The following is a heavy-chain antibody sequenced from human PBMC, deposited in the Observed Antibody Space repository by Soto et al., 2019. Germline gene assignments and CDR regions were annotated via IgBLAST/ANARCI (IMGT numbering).Heavy chain of an antibody. Sequence: SETLSLTCTVSGGSISSYYWSWIRQPLGKGLEWIGYIYYSGSTNYNPSLKSRVTISVDTSKNQFSLKLSSVTAADTAVYYCARATKSAGSSTFDYWGQGTLVTVSS. CDR3: ARATKSAGSSTFDY. J-gene: IGHJ4*02. D-gene: IGHD6-6*01. V-gene: IGHV4-59*01. CDR2: IYYSGST. CDR1: GGSISSYY.